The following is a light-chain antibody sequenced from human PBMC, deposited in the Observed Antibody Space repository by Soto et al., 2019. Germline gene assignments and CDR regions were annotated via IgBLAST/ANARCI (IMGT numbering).Light chain of an antibody. CDR3: QQRSNWIFA. V-gene: IGKV3-11*01. CDR2: DAS. CDR1: QATASL. J-gene: IGKJ3*01. Sequence: ELVLTQSPDTLSLSPGERATLSCRAGQATASLLAWYQQKPGQAPRLLIYDASYRATGVPDRFIGGGSGTDFTLTITSLEPEDFAVYYCQQRSNWIFAFGPGTKVDL.